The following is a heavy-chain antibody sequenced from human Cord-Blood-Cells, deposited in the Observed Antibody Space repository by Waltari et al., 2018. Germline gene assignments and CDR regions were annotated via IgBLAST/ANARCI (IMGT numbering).Heavy chain of an antibody. CDR1: GFTFTSSA. Sequence: QMQLVQSGPEVTKPGTSVKVSCKASGFTFTSSAMQWGRQARGQRLEWIGWIVVGSGNTNYAQKFQERVTITRDMSTSTAYMELSSLRSEDTAVYYCAAGSSSGYDAFDIWGQGTMVTVSS. CDR2: IVVGSGNT. D-gene: IGHD3-22*01. J-gene: IGHJ3*02. CDR3: AAGSSSGYDAFDI. V-gene: IGHV1-58*02.